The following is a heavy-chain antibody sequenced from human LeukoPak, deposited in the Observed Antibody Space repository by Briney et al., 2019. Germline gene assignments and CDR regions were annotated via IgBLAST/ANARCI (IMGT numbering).Heavy chain of an antibody. V-gene: IGHV1-8*01. CDR1: GYTFTSYD. J-gene: IGHJ4*02. Sequence: GASVKVSCKASGYTFTSYDINWVRQATGQGLEWMGWMNPNSGNTGYAQKFQGRVTMTRNTSISTAYMELSSLRSEDTAVYYCAREGAETSNPRRGGYFDYWGQGTLVTVSS. CDR3: AREGAETSNPRRGGYFDY. D-gene: IGHD3-22*01. CDR2: MNPNSGNT.